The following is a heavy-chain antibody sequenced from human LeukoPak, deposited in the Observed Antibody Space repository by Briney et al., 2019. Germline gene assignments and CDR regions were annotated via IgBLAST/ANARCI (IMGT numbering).Heavy chain of an antibody. J-gene: IGHJ4*02. CDR3: AKGPRIAARSLYDY. D-gene: IGHD6-6*01. V-gene: IGHV3-23*01. CDR1: GFTFSRYG. Sequence: GGSLRLSCAASGFTFSRYGLHWVRQAPGRGLEWVATLSGSGAGTYYSDSVQGRFTISRDNSKRTLFLQMNSLRAEDTAVYYCAKGPRIAARSLYDYWGQGTLVTVSS. CDR2: LSGSGAGT.